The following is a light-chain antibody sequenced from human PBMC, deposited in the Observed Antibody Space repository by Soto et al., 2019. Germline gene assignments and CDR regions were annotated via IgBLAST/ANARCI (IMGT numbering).Light chain of an antibody. J-gene: IGKJ5*01. CDR3: QQYNNCPPIT. V-gene: IGKV3-15*01. CDR2: GAS. Sequence: EIVMTQSPATLSVSPGERATLSYRASQSVSSNLAWYQQKPGQAPRLLIYGASTRATGIPARFSGSGSGTEFTLTISSLQSEDFAVYYCQQYNNCPPITFGQGTRLEIK. CDR1: QSVSSN.